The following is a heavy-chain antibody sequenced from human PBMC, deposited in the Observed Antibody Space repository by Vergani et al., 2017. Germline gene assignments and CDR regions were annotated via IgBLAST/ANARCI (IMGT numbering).Heavy chain of an antibody. D-gene: IGHD6-13*01. Sequence: QVQLVQSGAEVKKPGASVKVSCKASGYTFTSYGISWVRQAPGQGLEWMGRIIPIFGTANYAQKFQGRVTMTADESTSTAYMELSSLRSEDTAVYYCARDRGGGGSSWYGTLGYWGQGTLVTVSS. CDR1: GYTFTSYG. CDR3: ARDRGGGGSSWYGTLGY. J-gene: IGHJ4*02. V-gene: IGHV1-69*13. CDR2: IIPIFGTA.